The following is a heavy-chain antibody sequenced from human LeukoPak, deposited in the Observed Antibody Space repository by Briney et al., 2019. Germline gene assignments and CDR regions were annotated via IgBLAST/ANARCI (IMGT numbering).Heavy chain of an antibody. D-gene: IGHD5-24*01. J-gene: IGHJ4*02. CDR1: GGTFSSYT. CDR2: IIPILGIA. CDR3: ARGNFFRDQAYFDY. V-gene: IGHV1-69*02. Sequence: ASVKVSFKASGGTFSSYTISWVRQAPGQGLEWMGRIIPILGIANYAQKFQGRVTITADKSTSTAYMELSSLRSEDTAVYYCARGNFFRDQAYFDYWGQGTLVTVSS.